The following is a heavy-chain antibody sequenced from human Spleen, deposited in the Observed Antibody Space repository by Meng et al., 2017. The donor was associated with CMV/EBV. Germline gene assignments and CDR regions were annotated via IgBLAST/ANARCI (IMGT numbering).Heavy chain of an antibody. V-gene: IGHV3-30*04. CDR1: GLSLSSFA. CDR2: ISDDGSNK. J-gene: IGHJ1*01. D-gene: IGHD2-2*01. Sequence: ASGLSLSSFAMHWVRQVPGKGLDWVAVISDDGSNKYYADSVKGRFTISRDNSKKTLYLQMNSLTPEDTAVYYCARTGWSGSTSFFQYWGQGTLVTVSS. CDR3: ARTGWSGSTSFFQY.